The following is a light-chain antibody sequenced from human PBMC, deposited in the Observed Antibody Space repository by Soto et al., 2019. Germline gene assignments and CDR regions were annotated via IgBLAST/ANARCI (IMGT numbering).Light chain of an antibody. Sequence: EVVLTQSPGTLSLSPGERATLSCRASQSVGSTYVAWYQRKPGQAPRLLIYDASNRATGIPARFSGSGSGTDFTLTINSLEPEDFAVYYCQQRSNWPSITFGQGTRLEI. V-gene: IGKV3-11*01. CDR1: QSVGSTY. J-gene: IGKJ5*01. CDR3: QQRSNWPSIT. CDR2: DAS.